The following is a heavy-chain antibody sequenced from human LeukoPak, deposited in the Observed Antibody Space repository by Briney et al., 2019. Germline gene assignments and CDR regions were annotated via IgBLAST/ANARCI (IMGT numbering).Heavy chain of an antibody. V-gene: IGHV4-34*01. CDR3: ARGGEWLPLGY. D-gene: IGHD3-3*01. J-gene: IGHJ4*02. Sequence: SETLSLTCAVYGGNFSGYYWSWLRQPPGKGLEWIGEINHSGSTNYNPSLKSRVTISVDTSKNQFSLKLSSVTAADTAVYYCARGGEWLPLGYWGQGTLVTVSS. CDR1: GGNFSGYY. CDR2: INHSGST.